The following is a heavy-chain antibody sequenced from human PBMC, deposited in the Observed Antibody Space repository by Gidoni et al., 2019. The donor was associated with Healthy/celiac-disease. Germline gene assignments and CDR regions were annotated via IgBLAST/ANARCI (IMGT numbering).Heavy chain of an antibody. Sequence: EVQLLESGGGLVQPGGSLRLSCAASGFTFSSYAMSWVRPAPGKGLECVSAISVRVGISYYADSVKGRFTISRDNPNNTLYLQMNTLRAEDTAIYYCAKDRAYSGYDPLDYWGQGTMVTVSS. CDR3: AKDRAYSGYDPLDY. V-gene: IGHV3-23*01. D-gene: IGHD5-12*01. CDR1: GFTFSSYA. CDR2: ISVRVGIS. J-gene: IGHJ4*02.